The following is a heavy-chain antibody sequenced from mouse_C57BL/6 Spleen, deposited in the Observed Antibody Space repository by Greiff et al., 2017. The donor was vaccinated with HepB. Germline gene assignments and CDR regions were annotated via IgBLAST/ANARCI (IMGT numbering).Heavy chain of an antibody. CDR2: IDPETGGT. CDR3: IRCEGSDGYVDN. Sequence: QVKLQQSGAELVRPGASVTLSCKASGYTFTDYEMHWVKQTPVHGLEWIGAIDPETGGTAYNQKFKGKAILTADKSSSTAYMELRSLTSEDSAGYYWIRCEGSDGYVDNWGQCTTLTGSS. CDR1: GYTFTDYE. V-gene: IGHV1-15*01. J-gene: IGHJ2*01.